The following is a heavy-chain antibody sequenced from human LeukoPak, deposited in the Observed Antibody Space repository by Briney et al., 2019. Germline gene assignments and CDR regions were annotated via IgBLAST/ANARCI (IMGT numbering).Heavy chain of an antibody. CDR3: AKDRVRSGGNCDFDN. D-gene: IGHD2-15*01. CDR2: ISGSGANR. V-gene: IGHV3-23*01. CDR1: GFTFSSYA. J-gene: IGHJ4*02. Sequence: GGSLRLSCAASGFTFSSYAMRWVRQAPGKGLEWVSDISGSGANRFYADSVKGRFTISRDNSKNTVYLQMNSLRAEDTAVYYCAKDRVRSGGNCDFDNWGQGTLVTVSS.